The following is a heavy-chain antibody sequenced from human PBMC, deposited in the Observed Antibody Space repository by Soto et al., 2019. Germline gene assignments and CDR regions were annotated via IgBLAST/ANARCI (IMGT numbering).Heavy chain of an antibody. CDR3: ARQLERGDLPEGFEY. D-gene: IGHD1-1*01. J-gene: IGHJ4*02. Sequence: QVQLQESGPGLVKPSGTLALTCAVSGGSISSSHWWSWVRQHPGQGLEWIGEIFHSGLTHYNPSLKSRLTISVDKSKNQFSRELTSVTAADTAVYYCARQLERGDLPEGFEYWGQGMLATVSS. V-gene: IGHV4-4*02. CDR2: IFHSGLT. CDR1: GGSISSSHW.